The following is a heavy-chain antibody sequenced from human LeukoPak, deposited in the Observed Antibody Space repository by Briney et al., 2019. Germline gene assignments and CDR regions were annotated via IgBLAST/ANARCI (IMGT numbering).Heavy chain of an antibody. CDR1: GFSFSNFW. D-gene: IGHD6-19*01. CDR2: INSDGSTT. J-gene: IGHJ4*02. CDR3: TRGDGRSGWYFDY. Sequence: GGSLRLSCEASGFSFSNFWMHWVRQDLGKELVWVSRINSDGSTTSYAESVKGRFTISRDNAKNTLYLQMNSLRVEDTAVYYCTRGDGRSGWYFDYWGQGTLVTVSS. V-gene: IGHV3-74*01.